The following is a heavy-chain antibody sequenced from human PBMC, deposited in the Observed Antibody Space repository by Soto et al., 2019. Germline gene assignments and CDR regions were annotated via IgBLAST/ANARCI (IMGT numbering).Heavy chain of an antibody. CDR1: GDSFTSYY. CDR2: VHVTGNH. J-gene: IGHJ6*02. V-gene: IGHV4-4*07. Sequence: QVHLQESGPGLVKSSETLSLTCTVSGDSFTSYYWSWIRQPAGKGLEWVGRVHVTGNHVYNPSLKSRVTMSADSSKSQFSLRLSSVTAADTAVYFCARDSKYSLAWYYYQGIDLWGQGIPVTVSS. D-gene: IGHD6-6*01. CDR3: ARDSKYSLAWYYYQGIDL.